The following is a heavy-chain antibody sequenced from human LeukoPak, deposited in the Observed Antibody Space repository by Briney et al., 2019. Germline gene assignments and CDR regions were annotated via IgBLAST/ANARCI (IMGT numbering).Heavy chain of an antibody. J-gene: IGHJ4*02. CDR3: ARGTWSIAAVLDY. CDR1: GYTFTGYY. D-gene: IGHD6-13*01. Sequence: GASVKVSCKASGYTFTGYYMHWVRQAPGQGLEWMGWINPNSGGTNYAQKFQGRVTMTRDTSISTAYMELSRLRSDDTAVCYCARGTWSIAAVLDYWGQGTLVTVSS. V-gene: IGHV1-2*02. CDR2: INPNSGGT.